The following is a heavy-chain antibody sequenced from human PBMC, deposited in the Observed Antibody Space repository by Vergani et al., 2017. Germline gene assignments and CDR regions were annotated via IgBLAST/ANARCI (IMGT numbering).Heavy chain of an antibody. D-gene: IGHD3-22*01. V-gene: IGHV1-8*01. CDR3: AKELGGYDSSGYHRPIDAFDI. Sequence: QVQLVQSGAEVKKPGASVKVSCKASGYTFTSYDINWVRQATGQGLEWMGWMNPNSGNTGYAQKFQGRVTMTRNTSISTAYMELSSLRSEDTAVYYCAKELGGYDSSGYHRPIDAFDIWGQGTMVTVSS. J-gene: IGHJ3*02. CDR2: MNPNSGNT. CDR1: GYTFTSYD.